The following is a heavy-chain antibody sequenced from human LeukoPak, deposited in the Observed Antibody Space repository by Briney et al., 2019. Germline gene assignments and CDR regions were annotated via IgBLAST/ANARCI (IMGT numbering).Heavy chain of an antibody. Sequence: SETLSLTCTVSGGSISSSSYYWGWIRQPPGKGLEWIGSIYYSGSTYYNPSLKSRVTISVDTSKNQFSLKLSSVTAADTAVYYCARGGDGYNFVLLGYFNYWGQGALVTVSS. V-gene: IGHV4-39*07. CDR2: IYYSGST. D-gene: IGHD5-24*01. CDR1: GGSISSSSYY. J-gene: IGHJ4*02. CDR3: ARGGDGYNFVLLGYFNY.